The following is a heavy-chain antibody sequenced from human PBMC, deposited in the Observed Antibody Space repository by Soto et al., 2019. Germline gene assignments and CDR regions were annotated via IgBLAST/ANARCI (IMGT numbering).Heavy chain of an antibody. J-gene: IGHJ6*02. V-gene: IGHV1-69*13. CDR3: ARARDYYDSSGYYPFYYYGMDA. D-gene: IGHD3-22*01. Sequence: GASVKVSCKASGGTFSSYAISWVRQAPGQVLEWMGGIIPIFGTANYAQKFQGRVTITADESTSTAYMELSSLRSEDTAVYYCARARDYYDSSGYYPFYYYGMDAWGQGTTVTVSS. CDR2: IIPIFGTA. CDR1: GGTFSSYA.